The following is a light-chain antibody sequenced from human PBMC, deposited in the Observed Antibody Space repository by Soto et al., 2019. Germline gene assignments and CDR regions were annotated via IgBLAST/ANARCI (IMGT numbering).Light chain of an antibody. CDR1: QSISSW. CDR2: DAS. J-gene: IGKJ1*01. V-gene: IGKV1-5*01. Sequence: DIQMTQSPSSLSASVGDRVTITCRATQSISSWLAWYQQKPGRAPKLLIYDASTLESGVPSRFSGSGSGTEFTLTISGLQPDDIATYYCQQCKSSWTFGQGTKVDIK. CDR3: QQCKSSWT.